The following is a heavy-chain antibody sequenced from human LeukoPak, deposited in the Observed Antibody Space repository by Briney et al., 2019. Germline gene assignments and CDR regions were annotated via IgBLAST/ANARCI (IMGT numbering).Heavy chain of an antibody. D-gene: IGHD6-19*01. CDR3: ARWDDSAWGFGN. CDR2: ISHSGAT. Sequence: SETLSLTGIVSGGSISSYSWNWIRQSPGKGLEWVGYISHSGATSYNSSLKSRVTISVDTSKNQLSLKLTSVTAADTAVYYCARWDDSAWGFGNWGPGTLVTVSS. V-gene: IGHV4-59*08. CDR1: GGSISSYS. J-gene: IGHJ4*02.